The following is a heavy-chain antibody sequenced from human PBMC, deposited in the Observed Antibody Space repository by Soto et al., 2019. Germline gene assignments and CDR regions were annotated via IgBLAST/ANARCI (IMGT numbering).Heavy chain of an antibody. V-gene: IGHV4-31*03. Sequence: QVQLQEAGPGLVKPSQTLSLTCTVSGGSISSGGYYWSWIRQHPGKGLDWSGYIYYSGGTYHNSSLKSRVTISVDTSKNQFSLKLSSVTAADTAVYYCAREMVRGPTGYWGQGTLVTVSS. D-gene: IGHD3-10*01. J-gene: IGHJ4*02. CDR1: GGSISSGGYY. CDR2: IYYSGGT. CDR3: AREMVRGPTGY.